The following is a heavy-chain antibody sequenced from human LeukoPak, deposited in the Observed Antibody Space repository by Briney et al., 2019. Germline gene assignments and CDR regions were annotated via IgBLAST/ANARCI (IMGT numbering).Heavy chain of an antibody. CDR1: GFTFSSYW. J-gene: IGHJ6*02. V-gene: IGHV3-7*03. CDR3: ARAPPYYYDSRGFHYERGNFYYGMDV. Sequence: GGSLRLSCAASGFTFSSYWMSWVRQAPGKGLEWVANIKQDGSEKYYVDSVKGRFTISRDNAKNSLYLQMNSLRAEDTAVYYCARAPPYYYDSRGFHYERGNFYYGMDVWGQGTTVTVSS. D-gene: IGHD3-22*01. CDR2: IKQDGSEK.